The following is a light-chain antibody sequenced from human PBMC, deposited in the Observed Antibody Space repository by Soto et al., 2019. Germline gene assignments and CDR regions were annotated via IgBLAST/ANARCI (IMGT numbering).Light chain of an antibody. CDR3: SSYTSNNTQL. Sequence: QSALTQPASVSGSPGQSITISCSGTSDDVGGFDYVSWFQQHPGKAPKLMIYEVNYRPSGVSYRFSGSKSGNTASLTISGLQAEDEADYYCSSYTSNNTQLFGTGTKVTVL. CDR1: SDDVGGFDY. V-gene: IGLV2-14*01. J-gene: IGLJ1*01. CDR2: EVN.